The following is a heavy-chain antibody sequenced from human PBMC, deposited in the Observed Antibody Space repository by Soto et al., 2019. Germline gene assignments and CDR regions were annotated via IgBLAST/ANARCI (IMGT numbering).Heavy chain of an antibody. CDR3: AKDIMPIAARLYAFDI. D-gene: IGHD6-6*01. V-gene: IGHV3-9*01. Sequence: GGSLRLSCAASGFTFDDYAMHWVRQAPGKGLEWVSGISWNSGSIGYADSVKGRFTISRDNAKNSLYLQMNSLRAEDTALYYCAKDIMPIAARLYAFDIWGQGTMVTVSS. CDR1: GFTFDDYA. CDR2: ISWNSGSI. J-gene: IGHJ3*02.